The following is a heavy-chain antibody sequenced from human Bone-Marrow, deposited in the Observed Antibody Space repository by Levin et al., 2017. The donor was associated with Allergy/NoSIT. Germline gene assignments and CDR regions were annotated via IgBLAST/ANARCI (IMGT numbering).Heavy chain of an antibody. Sequence: SQTLSLTCAVSGGSLKSGPYSWSWIRQPPGKGLEWIGYIYHSGSTYYNPSLKSRVTISVDRSKNQFSLKLTSVTAADTAVYYCARDRPGDFYGMDVWGQGTTVTVSS. CDR1: GGSLKSGPYS. J-gene: IGHJ6*02. CDR3: ARDRPGDFYGMDV. CDR2: IYHSGST. V-gene: IGHV4-30-2*01.